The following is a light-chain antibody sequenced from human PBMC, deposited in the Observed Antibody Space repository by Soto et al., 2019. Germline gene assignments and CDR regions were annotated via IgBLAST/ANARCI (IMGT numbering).Light chain of an antibody. J-gene: IGLJ1*01. CDR1: SSDVGSYNF. V-gene: IGLV2-23*01. Sequence: QSVLAQLASVFGSPGRPITFSALGTSSDVGSYNFVSWYQQYPGKVPKLMIYEGTKRPSGVSNRFSGSKSGNTASLTISGLQAEDEADYYCFSYAGSTYVFGTGTKV. CDR3: FSYAGSTYV. CDR2: EGT.